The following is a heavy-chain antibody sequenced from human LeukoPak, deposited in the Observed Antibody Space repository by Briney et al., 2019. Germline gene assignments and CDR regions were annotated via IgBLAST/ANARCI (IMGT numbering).Heavy chain of an antibody. Sequence: ALVRVSCRASGYTFGNYDVNWVRQAPGQGLEWLGWMNPSNGNTGYAQKFRDRLTISSDTSKRTAFMELSSLRSADTAVYYCARPRGGFCTGPVCLYFFDSWGQGTLVTVSA. D-gene: IGHD2-8*02. J-gene: IGHJ4*02. CDR2: MNPSNGNT. CDR3: ARPRGGFCTGPVCLYFFDS. CDR1: GYTFGNYD. V-gene: IGHV1-8*03.